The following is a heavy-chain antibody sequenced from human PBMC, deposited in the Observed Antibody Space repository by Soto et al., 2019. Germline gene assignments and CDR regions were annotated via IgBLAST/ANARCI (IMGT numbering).Heavy chain of an antibody. J-gene: IGHJ5*01. D-gene: IGHD1-26*01. V-gene: IGHV3-23*01. Sequence: EVQLLESGGGLVQPGGSLRLSCAASGFTFSAYAMSWVRQAPGKGLEWVASIHGGGGGTFYADSVKGRFTISRDNSRNSFYLHLNNVHRIEMNVYISGTILVHEKGQRAWFDSW. CDR1: GFTFSAYA. CDR3: GTILVHEKGQRAWFDS. CDR2: IHGGGGGT.